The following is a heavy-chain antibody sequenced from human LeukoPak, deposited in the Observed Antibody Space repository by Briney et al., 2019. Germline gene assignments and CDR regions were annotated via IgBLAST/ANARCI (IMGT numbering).Heavy chain of an antibody. CDR2: IYWNDDK. J-gene: IGHJ6*03. D-gene: IGHD4-23*01. CDR1: GFSLSTSGVG. Sequence: SGPTLVNPTQTLTLTCTFSGFSLSTSGVGVGWIRQPPGKALEWLALIYWNDDKRYSPSLKSRLTITKDTSKNQVVLTMTNMDPVDTATYYCAHSKSGGGSWQPGGYNYYMDVWGKGTTVTVSS. CDR3: AHSKSGGGSWQPGGYNYYMDV. V-gene: IGHV2-5*01.